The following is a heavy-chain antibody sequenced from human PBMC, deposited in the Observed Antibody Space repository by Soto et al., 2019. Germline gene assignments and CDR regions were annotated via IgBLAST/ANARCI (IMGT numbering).Heavy chain of an antibody. CDR1: GGSITSSY. V-gene: IGHV4-59*01. J-gene: IGHJ6*02. CDR2: IYDTGISGYTPST. Sequence: PSETLSLTCTVSGGSITSSYWSWIRWPPGKGLEWIAYIYDTGISGYTPSTSYNPSLKSRVTMSVDTSKSRFSLKLTSVTAADTAVYYCARGEDAFFYYGLDVWGQGITVTVSS. CDR3: ARGEDAFFYYGLDV.